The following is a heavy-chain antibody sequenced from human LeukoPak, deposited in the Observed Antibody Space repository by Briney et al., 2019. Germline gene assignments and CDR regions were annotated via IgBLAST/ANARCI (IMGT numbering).Heavy chain of an antibody. CDR2: IYYSGST. CDR3: ARGSGYSYYFDY. Sequence: PGGSLRLSCAASGFTFSDYYMSWIRQPPGKGLEWIGNIYYSGSTYYNPSLKSRVTISVDTSKNQFSLKLNSVTAADTAVYFCARGSGYSYYFDYWGQGTLVTVSS. D-gene: IGHD3-22*01. CDR1: GFTFSDYY. J-gene: IGHJ4*02. V-gene: IGHV4-34*01.